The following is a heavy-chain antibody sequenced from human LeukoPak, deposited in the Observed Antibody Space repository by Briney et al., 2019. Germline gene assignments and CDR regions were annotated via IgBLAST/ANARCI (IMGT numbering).Heavy chain of an antibody. CDR3: ARDLPPLDY. CDR2: INWNGGST. V-gene: IGHV3-20*04. Sequence: GGSLRLSCAASGFTFDDYGMSWVRQAPGKGLEWVSGINWNGGSTGYADSVKGRYTISRDNSKNTLYLQMNSLRVEDTAVYYCARDLPPLDYWGQGILVTVSS. J-gene: IGHJ4*02. CDR1: GFTFDDYG.